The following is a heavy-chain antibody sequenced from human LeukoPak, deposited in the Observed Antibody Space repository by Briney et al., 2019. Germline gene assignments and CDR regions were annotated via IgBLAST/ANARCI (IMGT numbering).Heavy chain of an antibody. CDR1: GFTVSSNY. CDR2: IYSGGNT. Sequence: GGSLRLSCAASGFTVSSNYVSWVRQAPGKGLEWVSVIYSGGNTYYADSVKGRFTISRDNSKNTLYLQMNSLRVEDTAAYYCARGLRYSSGWYVFDYRGQGTLVTVSS. J-gene: IGHJ4*02. CDR3: ARGLRYSSGWYVFDY. V-gene: IGHV3-66*01. D-gene: IGHD6-19*01.